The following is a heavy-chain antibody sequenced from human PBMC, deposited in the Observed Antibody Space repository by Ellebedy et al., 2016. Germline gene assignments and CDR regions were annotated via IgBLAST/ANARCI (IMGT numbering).Heavy chain of an antibody. CDR1: GGSISSYY. Sequence: SETLSLTCTVSGGSISSYYWSWIRQPPGKGLEWIGYIYYSGSTNYNPSLKSRVTISVDTSKNQFSLKLSSVTAADTAVYYCARQVDFWSGIHAFDIWGQGTMVTVSS. V-gene: IGHV4-59*08. CDR2: IYYSGST. CDR3: ARQVDFWSGIHAFDI. J-gene: IGHJ3*02. D-gene: IGHD3-3*01.